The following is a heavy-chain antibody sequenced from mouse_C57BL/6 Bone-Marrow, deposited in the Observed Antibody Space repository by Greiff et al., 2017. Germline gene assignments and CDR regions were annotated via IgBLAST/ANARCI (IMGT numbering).Heavy chain of an antibody. CDR2: MDPSDSYT. V-gene: IGHV1-50*01. D-gene: IGHD3-3*01. Sequence: VQLQQPGAELVKPGASVKLSCKASGYTFTSYWMQWVKQRPGQGLEWIGEMDPSDSYTNYNQKFKGKATLTVDTSSSTAYMQLSSRTSEDSAVYYCARGGRGGSFDYWGQGTTLTVSS. J-gene: IGHJ2*01. CDR1: GYTFTSYW. CDR3: ARGGRGGSFDY.